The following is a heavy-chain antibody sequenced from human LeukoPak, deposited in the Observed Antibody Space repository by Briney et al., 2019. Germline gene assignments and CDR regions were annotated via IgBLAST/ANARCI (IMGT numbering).Heavy chain of an antibody. CDR2: IYYRSKWYT. J-gene: IGHJ6*02. CDR1: GDSVSSKSTA. V-gene: IGHV6-1*01. D-gene: IGHD6-13*01. Sequence: SQTLSLTCAISGDSVSSKSTAWNWIRQSPSRGLEWPGRIYYRSKWYTGYAVSVKGRITINPDTSKNQFSLQLNSVTPEDTAVYYCARGHSSPRYYYYYGMDVWGQGTTVTVSS. CDR3: ARGHSSPRYYYYYGMDV.